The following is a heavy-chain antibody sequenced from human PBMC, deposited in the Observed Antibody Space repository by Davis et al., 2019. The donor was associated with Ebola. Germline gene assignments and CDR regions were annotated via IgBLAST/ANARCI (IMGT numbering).Heavy chain of an antibody. J-gene: IGHJ5*02. D-gene: IGHD6-6*01. V-gene: IGHV1-18*01. CDR1: GYTFTSYG. Sequence: ASVKVSCKASGYTFTSYGISWVRQAPGQGLEWMGWINPNSGGTNYAQKLQGRVTMTTDTSTSTAYMELRSLRSDDTAVYYCARGSIAARYWFDPWGQGTLVTVSS. CDR3: ARGSIAARYWFDP. CDR2: INPNSGGT.